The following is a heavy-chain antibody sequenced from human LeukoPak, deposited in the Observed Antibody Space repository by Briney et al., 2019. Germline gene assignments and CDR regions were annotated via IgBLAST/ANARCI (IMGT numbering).Heavy chain of an antibody. CDR2: IIPIFGTA. D-gene: IGHD2-2*01. CDR3: ARDWGVVVPAAILGPFDP. CDR1: GYTFTSYG. Sequence: PGASVKVSCNASGYTFTSYGISWVRQAPGQGLEWMGGIIPIFGTANYAQKFQGRVTITTDESTSTAYMELSSLRSEDTAVYYCARDWGVVVPAAILGPFDPWGQGTLVTVSS. J-gene: IGHJ5*02. V-gene: IGHV1-69*05.